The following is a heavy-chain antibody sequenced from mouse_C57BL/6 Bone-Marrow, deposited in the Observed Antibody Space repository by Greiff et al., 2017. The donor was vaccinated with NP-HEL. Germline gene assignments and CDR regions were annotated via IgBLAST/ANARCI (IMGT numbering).Heavy chain of an antibody. CDR1: GYAFSSYW. Sequence: QVQLQQSGAELVKPGASVKISCKASGYAFSSYWMNWVKQRPGKGLEWIGQIYPGDGDTNYNGKFKGKATLTADKSSSTAYMQLSSLTSEDSAVEFCARKGNWARAMDYWGQGTSVTVSS. V-gene: IGHV1-80*01. CDR2: IYPGDGDT. J-gene: IGHJ4*01. CDR3: ARKGNWARAMDY. D-gene: IGHD4-1*01.